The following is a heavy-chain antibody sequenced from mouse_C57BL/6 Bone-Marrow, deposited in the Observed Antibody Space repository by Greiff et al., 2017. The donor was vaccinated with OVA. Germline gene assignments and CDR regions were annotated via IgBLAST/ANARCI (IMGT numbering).Heavy chain of an antibody. CDR3: ARSWAWFAY. J-gene: IGHJ3*01. CDR1: GYTFTSYG. Sequence: QVQLQQSGAELARPGASVKLSCKASGYTFTSYGISWVKQRTGQGLEWIGEIYPRSGNTYYNEKFKGKTTWTVDKSSSTAYMQLSSLTSEDAAVYYCARSWAWFAYWGQGTLVTVSA. V-gene: IGHV1-81*01. CDR2: IYPRSGNT. D-gene: IGHD4-1*01.